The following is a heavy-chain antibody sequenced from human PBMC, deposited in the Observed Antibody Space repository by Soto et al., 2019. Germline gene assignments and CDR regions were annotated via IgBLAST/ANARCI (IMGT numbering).Heavy chain of an antibody. Sequence: GESLKISCKGSGYSFTSYWISWVRQMPGKGMEWMGRIDPSDFYTNSSPSFRGHVTISADKSISTASLQWSSLKASDTAMYYCARHRIAVAALGMAVWGQGPTVTVS. CDR2: IDPSDFYT. CDR3: ARHRIAVAALGMAV. V-gene: IGHV5-10-1*01. D-gene: IGHD6-19*01. J-gene: IGHJ6*02. CDR1: GYSFTSYW.